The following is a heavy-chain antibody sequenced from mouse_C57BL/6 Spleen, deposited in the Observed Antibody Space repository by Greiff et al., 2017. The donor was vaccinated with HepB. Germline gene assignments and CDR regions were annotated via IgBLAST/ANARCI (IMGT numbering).Heavy chain of an antibody. Sequence: EVKVEESGGGLVQPGGSMKLSCVASGFTFSNYWMNWVRQSPEKGLEWVAQIRLKSDNYATHYAESVKGRFTISRDDSKSSVYLQMNNLRAEDTGIYYCTGGGLPWYFDVWGTGTTVTVSS. CDR3: TGGGLPWYFDV. J-gene: IGHJ1*03. CDR2: IRLKSDNYAT. D-gene: IGHD2-4*01. CDR1: GFTFSNYW. V-gene: IGHV6-3*01.